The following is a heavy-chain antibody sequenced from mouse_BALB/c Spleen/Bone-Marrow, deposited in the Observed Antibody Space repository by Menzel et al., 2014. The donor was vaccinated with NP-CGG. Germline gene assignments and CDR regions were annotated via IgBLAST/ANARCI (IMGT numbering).Heavy chain of an antibody. J-gene: IGHJ3*01. CDR3: ARGGRYDGFAY. V-gene: IGHV1-14*01. D-gene: IGHD2-14*01. Sequence: VQLQQSGPELVKPGASVKMSCKASEYTFTSYVMHWVKQKPGQGLEWIGYINPYNDGTKYNEKFKGKATLTSDKSSSTAYMELSSLTSEDSAVYYCARGGRYDGFAYWGQGTLVTVSA. CDR2: INPYNDGT. CDR1: EYTFTSYV.